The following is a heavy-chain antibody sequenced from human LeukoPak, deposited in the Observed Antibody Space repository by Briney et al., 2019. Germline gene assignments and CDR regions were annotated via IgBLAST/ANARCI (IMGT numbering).Heavy chain of an antibody. V-gene: IGHV1-69*13. D-gene: IGHD2-2*01. Sequence: SVKVSCKASGGTFSGYAISWVRQAPGQGLEWMGGIIPIFGTANYAQKFQGRVTITADESTSTAYMELSSLRSEDTAVYYCARDDHCSSTSCYAADYWGQGTLVTVSS. CDR3: ARDDHCSSTSCYAADY. J-gene: IGHJ4*02. CDR2: IIPIFGTA. CDR1: GGTFSGYA.